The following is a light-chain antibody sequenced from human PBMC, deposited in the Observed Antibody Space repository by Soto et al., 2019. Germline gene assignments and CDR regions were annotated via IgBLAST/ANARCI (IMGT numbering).Light chain of an antibody. Sequence: EIVLTQSPGTLSLSPGERATLSCRATQSVSSNYLAWHQQKSGQAPRLLIYGASSRATGIPDRFSGGGSGTDFTLTITRLEPEDFAVYFCLQYGGLPRAFGQGTKVDIK. V-gene: IGKV3-20*01. CDR2: GAS. CDR1: QSVSSNY. J-gene: IGKJ1*01. CDR3: LQYGGLPRA.